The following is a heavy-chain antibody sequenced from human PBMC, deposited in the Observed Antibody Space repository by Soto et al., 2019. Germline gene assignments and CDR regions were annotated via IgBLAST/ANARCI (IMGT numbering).Heavy chain of an antibody. D-gene: IGHD3-22*01. V-gene: IGHV3-74*01. Sequence: LRLSCAASGFTFSSNWMHWVRQAPWKGLVWVSRINSDGTYTSYADSVKGRFTISRDNAKNTLYLQLNSVRPEDTAVYFCAKARDQFDSSGADYWGQGSLVTVSS. CDR3: AKARDQFDSSGADY. J-gene: IGHJ4*02. CDR2: INSDGTYT. CDR1: GFTFSSNW.